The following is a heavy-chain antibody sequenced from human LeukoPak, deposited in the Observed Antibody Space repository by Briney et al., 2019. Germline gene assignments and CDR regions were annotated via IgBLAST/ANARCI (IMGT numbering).Heavy chain of an antibody. CDR1: GYTFTSYD. CDR3: ASEGFGENAFDI. J-gene: IGHJ3*02. D-gene: IGHD3-10*01. CDR2: MNPNSGNT. Sequence: ASVKVSCKASGYTFTSYDINWVRQATGQGLEWMGWMNPNSGNTGYAQKFQGRVTMTRNTSISTAYMELSSLRSEDTAVYYCASEGFGENAFDIWGQGTMVTVSS. V-gene: IGHV1-8*01.